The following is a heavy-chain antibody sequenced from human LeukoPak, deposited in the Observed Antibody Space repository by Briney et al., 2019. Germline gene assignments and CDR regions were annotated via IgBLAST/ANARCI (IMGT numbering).Heavy chain of an antibody. J-gene: IGHJ5*02. CDR2: INPNSGGT. CDR3: ARDRITLIRGVAHRYWFDP. CDR1: GYTFTGYY. Sequence: ASVKVSCKASGYTFTGYYMHWVRQAPGQGLEWMGWINPNSGGTNYAQKFQGRVTMTRDTSISTAYMELSRLRSDDTAVYYCARDRITLIRGVAHRYWFDPWGQGTLVTVSS. D-gene: IGHD3-10*01. V-gene: IGHV1-2*02.